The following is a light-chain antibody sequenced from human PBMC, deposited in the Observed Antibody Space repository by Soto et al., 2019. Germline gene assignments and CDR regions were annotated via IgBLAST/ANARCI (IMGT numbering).Light chain of an antibody. CDR3: SSYRKSNTLV. Sequence: QSALTQPASVSGSPGQSITISCTGTSSDVGGYDHVSWYQLHPGKAPKLMVFEVSNRPSGVSFRFSGSKSGNTASLTISGLQAEDEADYYCSSYRKSNTLVFGTGTKVTVL. CDR2: EVS. V-gene: IGLV2-14*01. J-gene: IGLJ1*01. CDR1: SSDVGGYDH.